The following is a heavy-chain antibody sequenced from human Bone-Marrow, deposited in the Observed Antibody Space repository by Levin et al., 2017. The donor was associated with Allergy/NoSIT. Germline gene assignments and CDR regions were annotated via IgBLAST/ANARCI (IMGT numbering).Heavy chain of an antibody. CDR2: ISYDGSIK. D-gene: IGHD1/OR15-1a*01. CDR3: ASGGEWNNHGDALDY. Sequence: GGSLRLSCIVSGLTFRSYAMHWVRQTPGKGLEWVSFISYDGSIKEYADSVKGRFTFSRDNSKNTLDLQMNSVRVEDTGVYFCASGGEWNNHGDALDYWGQGTLVTVSS. CDR1: GLTFRSYA. V-gene: IGHV3-30*04. J-gene: IGHJ4*02.